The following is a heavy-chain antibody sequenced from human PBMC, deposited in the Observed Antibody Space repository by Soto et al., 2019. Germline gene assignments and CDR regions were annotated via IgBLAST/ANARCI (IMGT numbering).Heavy chain of an antibody. Sequence: SVKVSCKASGGTFSSYTISWVRQAPGQGLEWMGRIIPILGIANYAQKFQCRVTITADKSTSTAYMELSSLRSEDTAVYYCASGYDYNFDYWGQGTLVTVSS. CDR2: IIPILGIA. V-gene: IGHV1-69*02. J-gene: IGHJ4*02. D-gene: IGHD5-12*01. CDR1: GGTFSSYT. CDR3: ASGYDYNFDY.